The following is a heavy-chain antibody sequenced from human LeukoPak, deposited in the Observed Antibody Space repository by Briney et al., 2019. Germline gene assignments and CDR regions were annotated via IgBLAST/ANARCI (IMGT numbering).Heavy chain of an antibody. V-gene: IGHV1-69*05. Sequence: SVKVSCKASGGTFSSYAISWVRQAPGQGLEWMGRIIPIFGTANYAQKFQGRVTMTRNTSISTAYMELSSLRSEDTAVYYCARDRTYDFWSGYYTGENWFDPWGQGTLVTVSS. CDR3: ARDRTYDFWSGYYTGENWFDP. J-gene: IGHJ5*02. CDR2: IIPIFGTA. D-gene: IGHD3-3*01. CDR1: GGTFSSYA.